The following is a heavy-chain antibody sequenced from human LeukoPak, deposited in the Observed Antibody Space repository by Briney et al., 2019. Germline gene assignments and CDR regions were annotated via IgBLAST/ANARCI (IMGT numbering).Heavy chain of an antibody. CDR3: ATSERDYFDY. V-gene: IGHV4-34*01. Sequence: SETLSLTCAVYGGSFSGYFWSWIRQPPGKGLEWIGEINHSGSTNYNPSLKSRVTISVDTSKNQFSLKLSSVTAADTAVYYCATSERDYFDYWGQVTLVTVSS. J-gene: IGHJ4*02. CDR2: INHSGST. CDR1: GGSFSGYF.